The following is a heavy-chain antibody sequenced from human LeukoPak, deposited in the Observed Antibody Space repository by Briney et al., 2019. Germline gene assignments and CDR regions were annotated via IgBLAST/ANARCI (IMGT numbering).Heavy chain of an antibody. V-gene: IGHV3-66*01. D-gene: IGHD3-9*01. Sequence: QTGGSLRLSCAASGFTVSNNYMSWVRQAPGKGLEWVSIIYTAGSTYYADSVKGRFTTSRDNSKNTLYLQVNSLRAEDTAVYYCATDYDVLTGYYSDVGYWGQGTLVTVSS. CDR1: GFTVSNNY. CDR2: IYTAGST. J-gene: IGHJ4*02. CDR3: ATDYDVLTGYYSDVGY.